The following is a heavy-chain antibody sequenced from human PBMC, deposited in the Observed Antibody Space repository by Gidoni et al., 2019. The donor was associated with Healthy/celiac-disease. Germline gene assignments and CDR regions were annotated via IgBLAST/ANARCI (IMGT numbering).Heavy chain of an antibody. Sequence: QVQLVQSGAEVKKPGSSVKVSCKASGGTFSSYAISWVRQAPGPGLEWMGGIIPIFGTANYAQKFQGRVTITADESTSTAYMELSSLRSEDTAVYYCARGRLVRGVAHYYMDVWGKGTTVTVSS. D-gene: IGHD3-10*01. V-gene: IGHV1-69*01. CDR2: IIPIFGTA. CDR1: GGTFSSYA. J-gene: IGHJ6*03. CDR3: ARGRLVRGVAHYYMDV.